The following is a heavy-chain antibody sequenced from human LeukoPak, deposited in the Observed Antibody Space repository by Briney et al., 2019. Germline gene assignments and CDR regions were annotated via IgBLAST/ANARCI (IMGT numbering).Heavy chain of an antibody. CDR1: GGFISSASYY. D-gene: IGHD3-10*01. J-gene: IGHJ4*02. CDR2: ISHSGST. V-gene: IGHV4-39*07. CDR3: ARRNRGSGSFPFDY. Sequence: SETLSLTCTVSGGFISSASYYWGWIRQPPGKGLEWIGTISHSGSTYYNPSLKSRVSISIDTSNNQFSLKLNSVTAADTAVFYCARRNRGSGSFPFDYWGQGTLVTVSS.